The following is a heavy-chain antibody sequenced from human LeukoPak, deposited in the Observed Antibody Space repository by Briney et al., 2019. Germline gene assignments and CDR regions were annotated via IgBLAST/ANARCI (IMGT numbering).Heavy chain of an antibody. V-gene: IGHV4-59*01. CDR1: GGSISSYY. CDR2: IYYSGST. J-gene: IGHJ6*03. Sequence: PSETLSLICTVSGGSISSYYWSWIRQPPGKGLEWIGYIYYSGSTNYNPSLKSRVTISVDTSKNQFSLKLSSVTAADTAVYYCARDTRYCSGGSCYPYMDVWGKGTTVTISS. CDR3: ARDTRYCSGGSCYPYMDV. D-gene: IGHD2-15*01.